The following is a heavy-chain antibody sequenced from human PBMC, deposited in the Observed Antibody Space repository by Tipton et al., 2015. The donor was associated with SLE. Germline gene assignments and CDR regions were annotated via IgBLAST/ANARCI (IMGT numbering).Heavy chain of an antibody. J-gene: IGHJ6*03. D-gene: IGHD2-2*03. Sequence: TLSLTCGVSGYPLPNGYFWGWIRQPPGKGLEWVGHIYHSGTTYYSPSLKSRVTISEATSKNQFSLTLTSVTAADTGVYYCARGVAIYWITYYDYYMDVWGKGTTVTVSS. CDR1: GYPLPNGYF. CDR2: IYHSGTT. CDR3: ARGVAIYWITYYDYYMDV. V-gene: IGHV4-38-2*01.